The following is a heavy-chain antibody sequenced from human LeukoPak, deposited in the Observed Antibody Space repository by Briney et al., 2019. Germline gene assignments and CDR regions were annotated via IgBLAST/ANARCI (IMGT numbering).Heavy chain of an antibody. Sequence: GGSLRLSCAASGFTFSSYSMNWVRQAPGKGLEWVSPISSSSSYIYYADSVKGRFTISRDNAKNSLYLQMNSLRAEDTAVYYCARVSYGDYVGYFDYWGQGTLVTVSS. CDR3: ARVSYGDYVGYFDY. CDR1: GFTFSSYS. D-gene: IGHD4-17*01. CDR2: ISSSSSYI. J-gene: IGHJ4*02. V-gene: IGHV3-21*01.